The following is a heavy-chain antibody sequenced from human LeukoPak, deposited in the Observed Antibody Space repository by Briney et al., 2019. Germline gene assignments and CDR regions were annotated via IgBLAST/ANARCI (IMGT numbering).Heavy chain of an antibody. V-gene: IGHV3-74*01. Sequence: GGSLRLSCAASGFPFSSYWMHWVRQAPGKGLLWVSRIYNDGSRTTYADSVKGRFTISRDNSKNTLYLQMNTLRAEDTAVYYCARRAGDYSHPYDCWGQGTLVTVSS. J-gene: IGHJ4*02. D-gene: IGHD3-22*01. CDR2: IYNDGSRT. CDR1: GFPFSSYW. CDR3: ARRAGDYSHPYDC.